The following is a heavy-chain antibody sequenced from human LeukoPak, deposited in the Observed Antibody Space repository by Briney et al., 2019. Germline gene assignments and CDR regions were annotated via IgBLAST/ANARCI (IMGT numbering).Heavy chain of an antibody. Sequence: GGSLRLSCAASGFTFNSYAMSWVRQAPGKGLELVSAISGSGGSTYYADSVKGRFTISRDNSKNTLYLQMNSLRAEDTAVYYCAKCYYDSSGYYFGAFDIWGQGTMVTVSS. CDR3: AKCYYDSSGYYFGAFDI. CDR1: GFTFNSYA. V-gene: IGHV3-23*01. CDR2: ISGSGGST. D-gene: IGHD3-22*01. J-gene: IGHJ3*02.